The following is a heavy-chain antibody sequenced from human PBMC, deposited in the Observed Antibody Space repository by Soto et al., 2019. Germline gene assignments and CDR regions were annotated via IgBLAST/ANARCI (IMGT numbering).Heavy chain of an antibody. CDR1: GGSISSYY. CDR3: ARDLSGSYYMDV. CDR2: IYYSGST. D-gene: IGHD2-15*01. Sequence: PSETLSLTCTVSGGSISSYYWSWIRQPPGKGLEWIGYIYYSGSTNYNPSLKSRVTISVDTSKNQFSLKMSSVTAADTAVYYCARDLSGSYYMDVWGKGTTVTVSS. V-gene: IGHV4-59*01. J-gene: IGHJ6*03.